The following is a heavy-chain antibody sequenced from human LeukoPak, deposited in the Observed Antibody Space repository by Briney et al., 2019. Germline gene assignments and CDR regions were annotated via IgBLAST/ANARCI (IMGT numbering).Heavy chain of an antibody. Sequence: GGSLRLSCAASGFTFSNYAMMWVRQAPGKRLEWVSSITGSGDGTYYADSVRGRFTISRDNSENTLYLQLNSLRADDTAVYFCVKGFVHPTYYFDYWGQGTLVTVSS. D-gene: IGHD3-10*01. CDR3: VKGFVHPTYYFDY. CDR2: ITGSGDGT. J-gene: IGHJ4*02. CDR1: GFTFSNYA. V-gene: IGHV3-23*01.